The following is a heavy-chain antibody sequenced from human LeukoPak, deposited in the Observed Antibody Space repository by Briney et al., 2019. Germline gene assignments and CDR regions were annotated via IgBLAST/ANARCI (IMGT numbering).Heavy chain of an antibody. CDR1: GFSLSTSGMC. CDR2: IDWDDDK. V-gene: IGHV2-70*01. D-gene: IGHD1-26*01. Sequence: SGPALVKPTQPLTLTCTFSGFSLSTSGMCVSWIRQPPGKALEWLALIDWDDDKYYSTSLKTRLTISKDTSKNQVVLTMTNMDPVDTATYYCARSRVAELAARFWFDPWGQGTLVTVSS. J-gene: IGHJ5*02. CDR3: ARSRVAELAARFWFDP.